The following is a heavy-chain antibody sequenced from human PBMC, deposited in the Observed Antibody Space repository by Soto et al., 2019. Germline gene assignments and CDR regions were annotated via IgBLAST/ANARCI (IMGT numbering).Heavy chain of an antibody. J-gene: IGHJ4*02. V-gene: IGHV3-23*01. D-gene: IGHD5-12*01. Sequence: GGSLRLSCAASGFTFRSYAMNWVRQAPGKGLEWVSVISASGDRTYYADSVRGRFTISRDNSKNTLYLQMNSLRADDTAIYYCAKDPLGWQPLREGDFDYWGQGTVVTVSS. CDR2: ISASGDRT. CDR1: GFTFRSYA. CDR3: AKDPLGWQPLREGDFDY.